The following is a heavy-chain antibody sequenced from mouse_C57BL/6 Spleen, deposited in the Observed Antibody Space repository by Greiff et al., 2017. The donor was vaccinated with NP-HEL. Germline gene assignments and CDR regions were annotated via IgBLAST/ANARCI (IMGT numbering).Heavy chain of an antibody. V-gene: IGHV5-9-1*02. CDR3: TRVADGYWYFDV. CDR1: GFTFSSYA. CDR2: ISSGGDYI. Sequence: EVMLVESGEGLVKPGGSLKLSCAASGFTFSSYAMSWVRQTPEKRLEWVAYISSGGDYIYYADTVKGRFTISRDNASNTLYLQMSSLKSEDTAMYYCTRVADGYWYFDVWGTGTTVTVSS. J-gene: IGHJ1*03. D-gene: IGHD2-3*01.